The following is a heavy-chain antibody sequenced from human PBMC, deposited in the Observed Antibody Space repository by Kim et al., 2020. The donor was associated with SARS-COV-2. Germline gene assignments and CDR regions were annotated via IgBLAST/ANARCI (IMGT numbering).Heavy chain of an antibody. D-gene: IGHD4-17*01. CDR3: ACYGDYCYNWFDP. J-gene: IGHJ5*02. V-gene: IGHV4-39*01. Sequence: SETLSLTCTVSGGSISSSSFYWGWIRQPPGKGLEWIGSMYYGGSTYYNPSLKSRVTISVDTSKNQFSLKLSSVTATDTAVYYCACYGDYCYNWFDPWGQGTLVTVSS. CDR2: MYYGGST. CDR1: GGSISSSSFY.